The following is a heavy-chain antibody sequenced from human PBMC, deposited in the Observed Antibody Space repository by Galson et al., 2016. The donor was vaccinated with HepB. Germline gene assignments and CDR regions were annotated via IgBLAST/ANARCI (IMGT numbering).Heavy chain of an antibody. CDR1: GGSISSYY. D-gene: IGHD4-11*01. V-gene: IGHV4-59*01. J-gene: IGHJ4*02. CDR3: ARTEDYNFDY. Sequence: SETLSLTCTVSGGSISSYYWSWIRQPPGKGLEWIAYINYRGTTNYNPSLKSRVTTSIDTSKNQFFLHVISVTAADTAVYYCARTEDYNFDYWGQGTLVTVSS. CDR2: INYRGTT.